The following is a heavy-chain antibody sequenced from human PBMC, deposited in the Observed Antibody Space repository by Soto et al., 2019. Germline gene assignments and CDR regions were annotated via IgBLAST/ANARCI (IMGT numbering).Heavy chain of an antibody. CDR1: VYTFINFD. V-gene: IGHV1-8*02. CDR3: ARMASAGTLNWFDP. Sequence: GASVQVSWKASVYTFINFDSRCVRRAVGQGLEWLGWMNPGSGKTGYASKFQGRVAMTRDASTGTSHLELSSLTSDDTAVYYCARMASAGTLNWFDPWGQGTLVTVSS. CDR2: MNPGSGKT. J-gene: IGHJ5*02. D-gene: IGHD6-13*01.